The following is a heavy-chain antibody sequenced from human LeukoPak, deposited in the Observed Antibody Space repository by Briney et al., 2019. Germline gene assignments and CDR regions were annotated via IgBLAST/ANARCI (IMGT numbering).Heavy chain of an antibody. CDR1: TFTFSTYY. V-gene: IGHV3-7*03. J-gene: IGHJ6*03. D-gene: IGHD2-2*01. CDR3: ARAPLGDPAARGYYYYMDV. Sequence: GGSLRLSCAVSTFTFSTYYMNWVRQAPGKGLEWVANIKQDGSEKYYVDSVKGRFTISRDNAKNSLYLQMNSLRAEDTAVYYCARAPLGDPAARGYYYYMDVWGKGTTVTVSS. CDR2: IKQDGSEK.